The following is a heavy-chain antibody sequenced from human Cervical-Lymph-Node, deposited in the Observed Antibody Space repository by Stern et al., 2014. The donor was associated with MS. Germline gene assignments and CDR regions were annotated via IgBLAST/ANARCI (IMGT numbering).Heavy chain of an antibody. CDR1: GYTFTSYA. V-gene: IGHV7-4-1*02. CDR3: ASGAMGDFWSGYSYFDY. D-gene: IGHD3-3*01. J-gene: IGHJ4*02. CDR2: INTNTGNP. Sequence: QVQLVQSGSELKKPGASVKVSCKASGYTFTSYAMNWVRQAPGQGLEWMGWINTNTGNPTYAQGFTGRFVFSLDTTVSTAYLQISSLKAEDTAVYYCASGAMGDFWSGYSYFDYWGQGTLVTVSS.